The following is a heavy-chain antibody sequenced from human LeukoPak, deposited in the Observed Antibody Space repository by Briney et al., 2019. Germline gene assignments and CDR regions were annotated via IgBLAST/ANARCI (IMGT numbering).Heavy chain of an antibody. CDR1: GFTFSSYG. D-gene: IGHD6-6*01. CDR3: AKEIKEYSSSYHFDY. Sequence: GGSLRLSCAASGFTFSSYGMHWVRQAPGKGLEWVAFIRYDGSNKYYADSVKGRFTISRDNSKNTLYLQMNSLRAEDTAVYYCAKEIKEYSSSYHFDYWGQGTLVTVSS. V-gene: IGHV3-30*02. J-gene: IGHJ4*02. CDR2: IRYDGSNK.